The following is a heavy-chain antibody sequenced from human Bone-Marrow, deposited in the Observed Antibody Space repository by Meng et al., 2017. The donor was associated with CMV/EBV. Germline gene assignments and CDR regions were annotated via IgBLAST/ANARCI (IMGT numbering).Heavy chain of an antibody. D-gene: IGHD1-26*01. CDR3: ARVLYSGSFIPGGDDY. J-gene: IGHJ4*02. CDR2: ISAYNGNT. Sequence: ASVKVSCKASGYTFTSYGISWVRQAPGQGLEWMGWISAYNGNTNYAQKLQGRVTMTTDTSTSTAYMELRSLRSDDTAVYYCARVLYSGSFIPGGDDYWGQTTLATVSS. V-gene: IGHV1-18*01. CDR1: GYTFTSYG.